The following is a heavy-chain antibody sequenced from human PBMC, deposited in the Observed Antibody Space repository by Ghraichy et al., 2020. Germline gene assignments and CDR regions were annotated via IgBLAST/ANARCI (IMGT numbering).Heavy chain of an antibody. CDR1: GGSFSGYY. CDR3: ARNSLMELDY. Sequence: SETLSLTCAVYGGSFSGYYWSWIRQPPGKGLEWIGEINHSGSTNYNPSLKSRVTISVDTSKNQFSLKLSSVTAADTAVYYCARNSLMELDYWGQGTLVTVSS. V-gene: IGHV4-34*01. CDR2: INHSGST. J-gene: IGHJ4*02. D-gene: IGHD3-16*01.